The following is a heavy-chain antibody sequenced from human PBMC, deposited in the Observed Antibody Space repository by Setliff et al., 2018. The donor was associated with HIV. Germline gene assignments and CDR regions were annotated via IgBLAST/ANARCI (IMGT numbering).Heavy chain of an antibody. Sequence: SETLSLTCTVSGGSISNYYWSWIRQPAGKGLEWIGSIYYSGSTYYNPSLKSRVTISVDTSKNQFSLKLSSVTAADTAVYYCAAKPALQFLEWLLNFDTDVWGKGTTVTVSS. V-gene: IGHV4-59*05. CDR3: AAKPALQFLEWLLNFDTDV. J-gene: IGHJ6*04. D-gene: IGHD3-3*01. CDR1: GGSISNYY. CDR2: IYYSGST.